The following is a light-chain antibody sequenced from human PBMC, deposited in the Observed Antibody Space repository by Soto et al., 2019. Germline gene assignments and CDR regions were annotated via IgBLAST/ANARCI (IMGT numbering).Light chain of an antibody. Sequence: QSVLTQPASVSGSPGQSITISCTGTSSDVGSYNLVSWYQQHPGKAPNLMIYEGSKRTSGVPNRFSGSKSGNTASPTISGLQGEDEADYYCCSYARSSTWVFGGGTKLTVL. CDR1: SSDVGSYNL. J-gene: IGLJ3*02. CDR2: EGS. V-gene: IGLV2-23*01. CDR3: CSYARSSTWV.